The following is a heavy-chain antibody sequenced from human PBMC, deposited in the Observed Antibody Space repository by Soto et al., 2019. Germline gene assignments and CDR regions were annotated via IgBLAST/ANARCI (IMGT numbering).Heavy chain of an antibody. Sequence: GHLVQSEAEVKKSGASVKVSCKASGYTFTRYGISWVRQAPGQGLEWMGWISGYNGDTNYAREFQGRVSXTXXXSXTTAYMELRSLTSDDTAVYYCAKNGQPPYYYYGLDVWGQGTKVTVSS. CDR2: ISGYNGDT. CDR1: GYTFTRYG. CDR3: AKNGQPPYYYYGLDV. D-gene: IGHD2-8*01. V-gene: IGHV1-18*01. J-gene: IGHJ6*02.